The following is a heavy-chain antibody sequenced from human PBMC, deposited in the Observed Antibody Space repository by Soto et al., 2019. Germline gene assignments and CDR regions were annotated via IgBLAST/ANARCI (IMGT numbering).Heavy chain of an antibody. CDR2: IMPIFRTP. D-gene: IGHD3-3*02. Sequence: QVQLEQSGAEVKKPGSSVKVSCKASGGTFSNSAITWVRQAPGQGLEWMGGIMPIFRTPDYAQKFQGRVTITADESXXXAXXELSGLRSDDTAVYYCARDKDRQQLGGNYYYILDVWGQGTTVTVSS. J-gene: IGHJ6*02. V-gene: IGHV1-69*12. CDR1: GGTFSNSA. CDR3: ARDKDRQQLGGNYYYILDV.